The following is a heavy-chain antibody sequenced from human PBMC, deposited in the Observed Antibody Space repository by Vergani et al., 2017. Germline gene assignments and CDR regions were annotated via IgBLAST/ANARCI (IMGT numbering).Heavy chain of an antibody. CDR2: INHSGST. Sequence: QVQLPQWGAGLLKPSETLSLTCAVYGGSFSGYYWSWIRQPPGKGLEWIGEINHSGSTNYNPSLKSRVTISVDTSKNQFSLKLSSVTAADTAVYYCARGPTRYYFDYWGQGTLVTVSS. J-gene: IGHJ4*02. CDR1: GGSFSGYY. CDR3: ARGPTRYYFDY. V-gene: IGHV4-34*01.